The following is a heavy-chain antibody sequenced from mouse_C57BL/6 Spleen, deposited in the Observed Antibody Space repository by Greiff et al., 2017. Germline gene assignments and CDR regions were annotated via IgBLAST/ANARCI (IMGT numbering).Heavy chain of an antibody. Sequence: EVHLVESGGGLVKPGGSLKLSCAASGFTFSSYTMSWVRQTPEKRLEWVATISGGGGNTYYPESVKGRFTISRDNAKNTLYLQMSRLMSEDTAVYYCARRGLGPPPPFDYWGQGTTLTVSS. CDR2: ISGGGGNT. J-gene: IGHJ2*01. CDR1: GFTFSSYT. CDR3: ARRGLGPPPPFDY. D-gene: IGHD3-3*01. V-gene: IGHV5-9*04.